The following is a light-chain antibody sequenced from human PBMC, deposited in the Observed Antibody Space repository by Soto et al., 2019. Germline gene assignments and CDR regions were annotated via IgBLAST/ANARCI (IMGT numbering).Light chain of an antibody. J-gene: IGKJ2*01. CDR2: KAS. Sequence: DIQITQSASTLSASAGDRVTITCRASQTINSWLAWYQHKPGKAPKLLIYKASSLESGVPSRFSGSGSGTEFTLTISSLQPDDFATYYCQQYNSYSYTFGQGTKLEIK. V-gene: IGKV1-5*03. CDR1: QTINSW. CDR3: QQYNSYSYT.